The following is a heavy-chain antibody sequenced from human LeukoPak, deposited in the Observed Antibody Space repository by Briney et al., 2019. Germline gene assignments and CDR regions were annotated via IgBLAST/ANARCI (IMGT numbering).Heavy chain of an antibody. CDR2: ISAYNGNT. CDR3: ARDVPNYYDSSGYSYYFDY. D-gene: IGHD3-22*01. CDR1: GYTFTSYG. J-gene: IGHJ4*02. Sequence: ASVKVSCKTSGYTFTSYGISWVRQAPGQGLEWMGWISAYNGNTNYAQKLQGRVTMTTDTSTSTAYMELRSLRSDDTAVYYCARDVPNYYDSSGYSYYFDYWGQGTLVTVSS. V-gene: IGHV1-18*01.